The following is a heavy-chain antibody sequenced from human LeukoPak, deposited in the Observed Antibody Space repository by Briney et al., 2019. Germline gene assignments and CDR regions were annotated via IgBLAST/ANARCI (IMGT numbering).Heavy chain of an antibody. J-gene: IGHJ4*02. D-gene: IGHD3-10*01. CDR2: IIPIFGTA. CDR3: ASPLSYYGSGSYYIYAY. Sequence: SVKVSCKASGGTFSSYAISWVRQAPGQGLEWKGRIIPIFGTANYAQKFQGRVTITADKSTSTAYMELSSLRSEDTAVYYCASPLSYYGSGSYYIYAYWGQGTLVTVSS. CDR1: GGTFSSYA. V-gene: IGHV1-69*06.